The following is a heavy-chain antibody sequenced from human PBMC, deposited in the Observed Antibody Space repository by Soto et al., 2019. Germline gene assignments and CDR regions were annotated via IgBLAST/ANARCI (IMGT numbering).Heavy chain of an antibody. CDR1: GGSITSGNSYS. CDR3: ARAVAPYFGTWFDP. Sequence: LSLTCAVSGGSITSGNSYSWSWIRQPSGKGLEWIGSISHTGSTSYNPSLKSRLTMSVDKSKNQFSLRLSSVTAADMAVYYCARAVAPYFGTWFDPWGQGILVTVS. V-gene: IGHV4-30-2*01. CDR2: ISHTGST. J-gene: IGHJ5*02. D-gene: IGHD3-10*01.